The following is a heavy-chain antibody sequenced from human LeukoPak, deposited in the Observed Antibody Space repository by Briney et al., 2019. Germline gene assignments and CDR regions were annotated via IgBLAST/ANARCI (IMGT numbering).Heavy chain of an antibody. CDR1: GFTFSSYA. J-gene: IGHJ6*03. CDR2: ISGSGGST. D-gene: IGHD5-18*01. Sequence: GGSLRLSCAASGFTFSSYAMSWVRQAPGKGLEWVSAISGSGGSTYYADSVKGRFTISRDNSKNTLYLQMNSLRAEDTAVYYCAKDRGIQLSYYYYMDVWGKGTTVTVSS. V-gene: IGHV3-23*01. CDR3: AKDRGIQLSYYYYMDV.